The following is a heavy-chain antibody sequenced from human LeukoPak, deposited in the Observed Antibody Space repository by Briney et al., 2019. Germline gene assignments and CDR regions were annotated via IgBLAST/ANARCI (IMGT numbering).Heavy chain of an antibody. V-gene: IGHV3-9*03. CDR3: AKASTRSFSSGYYGNAFDI. J-gene: IGHJ3*02. CDR2: ISWNSGSI. D-gene: IGHD6-19*01. CDR1: GFTFEDYA. Sequence: PGGSLRLSCVASGFTFEDYAMHWVRHAPGKGREGVSGISWNSGSIVYADSVKGRFTISRDNAKNSLYLQMNSLRAEDMALYYCAKASTRSFSSGYYGNAFDIWGQGTMVTVSS.